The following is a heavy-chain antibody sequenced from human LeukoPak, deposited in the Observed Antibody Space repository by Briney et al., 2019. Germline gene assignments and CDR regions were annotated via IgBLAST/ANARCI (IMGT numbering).Heavy chain of an antibody. CDR2: INPNSGGT. V-gene: IGHV1-2*02. D-gene: IGHD3-3*01. CDR3: ARAPDSFTIFGVVITTSAFDI. J-gene: IGHJ3*02. Sequence: ASVKVSCKASGYTFTGYYMHWVRQAPGQGLEWMGWINPNSGGTNYAQKFQGRVTMTRDTSISTAYMELSRLRSDDTAVYYCARAPDSFTIFGVVITTSAFDIWGQGTMVTVSS. CDR1: GYTFTGYY.